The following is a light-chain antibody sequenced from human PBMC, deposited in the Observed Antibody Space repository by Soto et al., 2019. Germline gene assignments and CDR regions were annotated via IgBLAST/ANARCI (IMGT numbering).Light chain of an antibody. V-gene: IGKV3-11*01. Sequence: ENVLTQSPVTLSLSPGERATLSCRASQSVKSYLAWYHQKPGQAPRLLIYDASNRAAGIPARFSGSGSGTDFTLTISSLDPEDFAVYYCQSRSSWPPVLTFGGGTKVEIK. CDR3: QSRSSWPPVLT. CDR1: QSVKSY. CDR2: DAS. J-gene: IGKJ4*01.